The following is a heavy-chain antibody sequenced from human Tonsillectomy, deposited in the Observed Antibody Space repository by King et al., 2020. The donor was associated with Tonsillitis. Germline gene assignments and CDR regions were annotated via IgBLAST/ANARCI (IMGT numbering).Heavy chain of an antibody. V-gene: IGHV3-21*01. Sequence: VQLVESGGGLVKPGGSLRLSCAASGFTFSSYNMNWVRQAPGKGLDWVSSISSTSSYIYYADSVMGRFTISRDNAKNSLYLQMHSLRAEATAVYYCAREAVSSWSPAGYFDYWGQGTLVTVSS. CDR2: ISSTSSYI. CDR3: AREAVSSWSPAGYFDY. J-gene: IGHJ4*02. CDR1: GFTFSSYN. D-gene: IGHD6-13*01.